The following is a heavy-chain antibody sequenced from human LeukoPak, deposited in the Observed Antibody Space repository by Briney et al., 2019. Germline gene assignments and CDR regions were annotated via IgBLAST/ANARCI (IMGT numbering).Heavy chain of an antibody. Sequence: GGSLRLSCAASGFTFSSYAMHWVRQAPGKGLEWVSRINSDGSSTSYADSVKGRFTISRDNAKNTLYLQMNSLRAEDTAVYYCARDYDILTGPDAFDIWGQGTMVTVSS. CDR1: GFTFSSYA. CDR2: INSDGSST. J-gene: IGHJ3*02. CDR3: ARDYDILTGPDAFDI. V-gene: IGHV3-74*01. D-gene: IGHD3-9*01.